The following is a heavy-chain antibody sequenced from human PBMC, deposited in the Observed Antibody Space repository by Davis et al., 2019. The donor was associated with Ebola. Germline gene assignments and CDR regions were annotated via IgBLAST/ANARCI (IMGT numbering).Heavy chain of an antibody. CDR2: ISYDGSNK. CDR3: AREYGDYYYYYGMDV. CDR1: GFTFSSYA. V-gene: IGHV3-30-3*01. J-gene: IGHJ6*02. Sequence: GESLKISCAASGFTFSSYAMHWVRQAPGKGLEWVAVISYDGSNKYYADSVKGRFTISRDNSKNTLYLQMNSLRAEDTAVYYCAREYGDYYYYYGMDVWGQGTTVTVSS. D-gene: IGHD4-17*01.